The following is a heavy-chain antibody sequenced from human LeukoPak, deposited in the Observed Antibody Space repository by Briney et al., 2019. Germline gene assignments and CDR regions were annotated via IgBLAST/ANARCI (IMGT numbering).Heavy chain of an antibody. D-gene: IGHD6-13*01. Sequence: PSETLSLTCAVSGGSISSGGYSWSWIRQPPGKGLEWIGYIYYSGSTYYNPSLKSRVTISVDTSKNQFSLKLSSVTAADTAVYYCARRSQPAYSSSWYLWFDPWGQGTLVTVSS. J-gene: IGHJ5*02. CDR3: ARRSQPAYSSSWYLWFDP. CDR2: IYYSGST. CDR1: GGSISSGGYS. V-gene: IGHV4-30-4*07.